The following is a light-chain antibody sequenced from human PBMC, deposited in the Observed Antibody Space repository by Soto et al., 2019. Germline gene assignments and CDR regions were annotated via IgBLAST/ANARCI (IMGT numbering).Light chain of an antibody. CDR2: DAS. V-gene: IGKV3-11*01. CDR3: QQHNQWPIT. Sequence: EIVLTLSPATLSLSPRERATLSCRASQSINRHLAWYRQKPGQAPRLLIYDASNRATGIPARFSGSGSGTEFTLTINSLQSEDSAVYYCQQHNQWPITFGQGARLEIK. J-gene: IGKJ5*01. CDR1: QSINRH.